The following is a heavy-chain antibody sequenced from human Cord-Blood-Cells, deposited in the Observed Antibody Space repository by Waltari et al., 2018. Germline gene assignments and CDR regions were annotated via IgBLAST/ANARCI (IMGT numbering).Heavy chain of an antibody. CDR1: GGSISSSSYY. CDR3: ARHFGRNIVVVPAAIDY. CDR2: IYYSGST. D-gene: IGHD2-2*01. J-gene: IGHJ4*02. V-gene: IGHV4-39*01. Sequence: QLQLQESGPGLVKPSETLSLTCPVPGGSISSSSYYCGWIRQPPRKGLEWIGSIYYSGSTYYNPSLKSRVTISVDTSKNQFSLKLSSVTAADTAVYYCARHFGRNIVVVPAAIDYWGQGTLVTVSS.